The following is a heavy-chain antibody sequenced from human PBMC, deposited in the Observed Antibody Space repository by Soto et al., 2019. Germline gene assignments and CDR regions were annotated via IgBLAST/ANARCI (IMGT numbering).Heavy chain of an antibody. V-gene: IGHV3-23*01. CDR1: GFTFSSYA. CDR2: ISGSGGST. D-gene: IGHD3-10*01. Sequence: GGSLRLSCAASGFTFSSYAMSWVRQAPGKGLEWVSAISGSGGSTYYADSVKGRSTISRDNSKNTLYLQMNSLRAEDTAVYYCAKDRGITMVRGVIDAFDIWGQGTMVTVSS. CDR3: AKDRGITMVRGVIDAFDI. J-gene: IGHJ3*02.